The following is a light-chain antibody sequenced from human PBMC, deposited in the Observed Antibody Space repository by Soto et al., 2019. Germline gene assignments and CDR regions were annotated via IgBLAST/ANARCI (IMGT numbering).Light chain of an antibody. J-gene: IGLJ2*01. Sequence: QSALTQPASVSGSPGQSITISCTGTSSDVGSHNLVSWYQQYPGKAPKVIIYEASKRPSGVSNRFSGSKSGNTASLTISGLQAEDEADYYCCSYAGTNTFVFGGGTKVTVL. CDR1: SSDVGSHNL. V-gene: IGLV2-23*02. CDR3: CSYAGTNTFV. CDR2: EAS.